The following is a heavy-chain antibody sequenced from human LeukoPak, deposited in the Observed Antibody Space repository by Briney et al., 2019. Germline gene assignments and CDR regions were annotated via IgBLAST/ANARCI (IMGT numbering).Heavy chain of an antibody. CDR2: IYHSGST. CDR3: ARVAPRVWFGETNFDY. D-gene: IGHD3-10*01. Sequence: PSETLSLTCTVSGGSISSSSYYWGWIRQPPGKGLEWIGSIYHSGSTYYNPSLKSRVTISVDTSKNQFSLKLSSVTAADTAVYYCARVAPRVWFGETNFDYWGQGTLVTVSS. V-gene: IGHV4-39*07. J-gene: IGHJ4*02. CDR1: GGSISSSSYY.